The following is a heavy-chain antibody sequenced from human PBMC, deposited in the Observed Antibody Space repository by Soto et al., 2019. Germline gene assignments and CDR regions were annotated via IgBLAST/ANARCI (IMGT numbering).Heavy chain of an antibody. CDR1: VGTFSSYA. CDR3: AREKEPYYYDSSGSILGGDAFDI. D-gene: IGHD3-22*01. V-gene: IGHV1-69*13. J-gene: IGHJ3*02. CDR2: IIPIFGTA. Sequence: GPSVKVSCKDSVGTFSSYAISWVRQAPRQGLEWMGGIIPIFGTANYAQKLQGRVTITADESTSTAYMELSSLRSEDTAVYYCAREKEPYYYDSSGSILGGDAFDIWGQGTMVTV.